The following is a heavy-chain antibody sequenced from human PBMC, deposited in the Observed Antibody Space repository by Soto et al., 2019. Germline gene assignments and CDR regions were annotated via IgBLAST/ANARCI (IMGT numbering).Heavy chain of an antibody. V-gene: IGHV3-33*01. CDR2: IWYDGSNK. D-gene: IGHD5-18*01. CDR1: GFTFSSYG. Sequence: PGGSLRLSCAASGFTFSSYGMHWVRQAPGKGLEWVAVIWYDGSNKYYADSVKGRFTISRDNSKNTLYLQMNSLRAEDTAVYYCAREGPGGGYSYGSADYWGQGTLVTVS. J-gene: IGHJ4*02. CDR3: AREGPGGGYSYGSADY.